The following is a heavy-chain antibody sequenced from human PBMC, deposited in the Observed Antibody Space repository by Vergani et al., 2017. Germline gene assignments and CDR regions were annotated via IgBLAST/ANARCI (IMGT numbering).Heavy chain of an antibody. CDR1: GGTFSSYA. Sequence: QVQLVQSGAEVKKPGSSVKVSCKASGGTFSSYAISWVRQAPGQGLEWMGGIIPIFGTANYAQKFQGRVTITADKSTSTAYMELSSLRSEDTAVYYCARDPEGYCISTSFYENWFDPWGQGTLVTVSS. V-gene: IGHV1-69*06. CDR2: IIPIFGTA. J-gene: IGHJ5*02. D-gene: IGHD2-2*01. CDR3: ARDPEGYCISTSFYENWFDP.